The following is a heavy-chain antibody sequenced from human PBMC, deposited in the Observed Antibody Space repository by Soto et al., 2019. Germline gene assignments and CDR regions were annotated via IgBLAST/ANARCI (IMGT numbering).Heavy chain of an antibody. J-gene: IGHJ4*02. Sequence: SETLSLTCTVSGGSISDFYWSWVRQPPGKGLEWIGYIYYSGSTNYNPSLKSRVTISVGTSKNQFSLRLSSVTAADTAVYYCARECFLPGRDYFVYWGQGPLLPISS. CDR2: IYYSGST. V-gene: IGHV4-59*01. CDR1: GGSISDFY. D-gene: IGHD2-8*02. CDR3: ARECFLPGRDYFVY.